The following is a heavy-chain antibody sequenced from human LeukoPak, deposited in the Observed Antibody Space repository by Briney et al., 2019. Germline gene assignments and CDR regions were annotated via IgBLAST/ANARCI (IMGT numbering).Heavy chain of an antibody. D-gene: IGHD3-10*01. J-gene: IGHJ5*02. CDR1: GGSFSGYY. CDR2: INHSGST. CDR3: ARRGLLWFGELLYWFDP. V-gene: IGHV4-34*01. Sequence: SETLSLTCAVYGGSFSGYYWSWIRQPPGKGLEWIGEINHSGSTNYNPSLKSRVTISVDTSKNQFSLKLSSVTAADTAVYYCARRGLLWFGELLYWFDPWGQGTLVTVSS.